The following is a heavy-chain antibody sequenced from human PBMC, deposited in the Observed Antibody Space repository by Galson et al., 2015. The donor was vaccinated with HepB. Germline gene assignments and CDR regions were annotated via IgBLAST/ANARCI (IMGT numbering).Heavy chain of an antibody. V-gene: IGHV4-39*01. CDR3: ARHPSPLAGSGSYFGEGPNWFDP. J-gene: IGHJ5*02. CDR1: GGSISSSSYY. CDR2: IYYSGST. D-gene: IGHD3-10*01. Sequence: ETLSLTCTVSGGSISSSSYYWGWIRQPPGKGLEWIGSIYYSGSTYYNPSLKSRVTISVDTSKNQFSLKLSSVTAADTAVYYCARHPSPLAGSGSYFGEGPNWFDPWGQGTLVTVSS.